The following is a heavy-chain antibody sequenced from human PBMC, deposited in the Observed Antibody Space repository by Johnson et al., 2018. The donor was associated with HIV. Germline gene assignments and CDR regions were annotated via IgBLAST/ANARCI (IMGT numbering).Heavy chain of an antibody. CDR1: GITVSSNY. CDR3: ARGCRDGYTCDVFDI. J-gene: IGHJ3*02. CDR2: LNSGGGT. V-gene: IGHV3-66*01. Sequence: EVQVVESGGGLVLPGGSLRLSCAASGITVSSNYMTWVRQGPGKGLEWVSVLNSGGGTYYADSVQGRFTISRDNSKNTLYLQMTSLRAEDTAVYYCARGCRDGYTCDVFDIWGQGTTVTVSS. D-gene: IGHD5-24*01.